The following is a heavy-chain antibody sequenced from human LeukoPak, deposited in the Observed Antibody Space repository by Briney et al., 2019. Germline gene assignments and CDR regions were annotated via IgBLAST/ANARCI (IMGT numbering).Heavy chain of an antibody. Sequence: SGGSLRLSCAASGFTFSSYAMHWVRQAPGKGLEWVAVISYDGSNKYYADSVKGRFTISRDNSKNTLYLQINSLRAEDTAVYYCAKDEAAAGVDFDYRGQGTLVTVYS. CDR2: ISYDGSNK. V-gene: IGHV3-30-3*01. J-gene: IGHJ4*02. D-gene: IGHD6-13*01. CDR3: AKDEAAAGVDFDY. CDR1: GFTFSSYA.